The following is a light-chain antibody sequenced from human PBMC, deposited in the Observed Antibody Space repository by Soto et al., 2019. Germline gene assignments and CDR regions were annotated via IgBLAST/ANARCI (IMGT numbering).Light chain of an antibody. CDR1: PGLLHINGATF. Sequence: DVVMTQSPLSLPVTLGQPASISCRSSPGLLHINGATFLAWFQQRPGQSPRRLIYQVSNRDSGVPDRFSGSGSGTDFTLKISRVEAEDVGVYYCLQGTHRAYTFGQGTKLEI. J-gene: IGKJ2*01. V-gene: IGKV2-30*02. CDR3: LQGTHRAYT. CDR2: QVS.